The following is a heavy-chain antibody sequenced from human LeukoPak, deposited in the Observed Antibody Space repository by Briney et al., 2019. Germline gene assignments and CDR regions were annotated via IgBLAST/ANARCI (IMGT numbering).Heavy chain of an antibody. CDR3: ARDGGGYYDSSGYWYYFDY. CDR1: GFTFSSYS. J-gene: IGHJ4*02. CDR2: ISSSSSYI. D-gene: IGHD3-22*01. V-gene: IGHV3-21*01. Sequence: PGGSLRLSCAASGFTFSSYSMNWVRQAPGKGLEWVSSISSSSSYIYYADSVKGRFTISRDKAKNSLYLQMNSLRAEDTAVYYCARDGGGYYDSSGYWYYFDYGGQGTRVTVSS.